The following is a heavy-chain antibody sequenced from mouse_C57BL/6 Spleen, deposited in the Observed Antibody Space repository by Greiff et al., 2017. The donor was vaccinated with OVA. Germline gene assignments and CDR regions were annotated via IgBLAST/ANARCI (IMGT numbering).Heavy chain of an antibody. V-gene: IGHV5-4*01. J-gene: IGHJ4*01. D-gene: IGHD1-3*01. CDR1: GFTFSSYA. Sequence: DVKLVESGGGLVKPGGSLKLSCAASGFTFSSYAMSWVRQTPEKRLEWVATISDGGSYTYYPDNVKGRFTISRDNAKNNLYLQMSHLKSEDTAMYYCARDNSYAIDYWGQGTSVTVSS. CDR2: ISDGGSYT. CDR3: ARDNSYAIDY.